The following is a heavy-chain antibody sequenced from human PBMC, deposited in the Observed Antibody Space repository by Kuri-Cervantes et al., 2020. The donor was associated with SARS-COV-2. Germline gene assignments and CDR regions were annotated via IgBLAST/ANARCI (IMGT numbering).Heavy chain of an antibody. CDR3: ARFGGDYFDY. CDR1: GGSISGYY. Sequence: SETLSLTCTVSGGSISGYYWSWIRQPPGKGLEWIGEINHSGSTNYNPSLKSRVTISVDTSKNQFSLKLSSVTAADTAVYYCARFGGDYFDYWGQGTLVTVSS. V-gene: IGHV4-34*01. CDR2: INHSGST. J-gene: IGHJ4*02. D-gene: IGHD3-16*01.